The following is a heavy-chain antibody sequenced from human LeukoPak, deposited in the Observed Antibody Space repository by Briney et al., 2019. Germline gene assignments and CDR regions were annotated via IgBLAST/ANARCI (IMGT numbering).Heavy chain of an antibody. D-gene: IGHD3-16*01. J-gene: IGHJ3*01. CDR2: IYTSGGT. CDR1: GGFMANINFY. Sequence: SQTLSLTCTVSGGFMANINFYWTWIRQPAGERLEWIGRIYTSGGTTYNPSLKSRVTMSVDRSNNQFSLNLNSVTAADTGVYYCVGGGSSSGTFDVWGPGAIVVVSS. V-gene: IGHV4-61*02. CDR3: VGGGSSSGTFDV.